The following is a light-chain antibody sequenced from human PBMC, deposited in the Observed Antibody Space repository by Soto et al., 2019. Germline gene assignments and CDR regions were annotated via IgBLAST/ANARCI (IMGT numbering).Light chain of an antibody. CDR2: GAS. J-gene: IGKJ1*01. Sequence: EIVMTQSPATLSVSPGERATLSSRASQSVSSNLSWYQQKPGQAPRLLIYGASNRATGIPDRFSGSGSGTDFTLTISRLEPEDFAVYYCQQYGSSGTFGQGTKVDI. V-gene: IGKV3-20*01. CDR1: QSVSSN. CDR3: QQYGSSGT.